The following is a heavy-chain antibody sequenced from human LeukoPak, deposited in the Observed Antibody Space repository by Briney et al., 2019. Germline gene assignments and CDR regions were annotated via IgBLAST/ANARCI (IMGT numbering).Heavy chain of an antibody. CDR1: GGSISGGGYS. D-gene: IGHD6-13*01. CDR3: ARDLSSSWYDY. J-gene: IGHJ4*02. CDR2: IYHSGST. Sequence: SQTLSLTCTVSGGSISGGGYSWSWIRQPPGKGLEWIGYIYHSGSTYYNPSLKSRVTISVDRSKNQFSLKLSSVTAADTAVYYCARDLSSSWYDYWGQGTLVTVSS. V-gene: IGHV4-30-2*01.